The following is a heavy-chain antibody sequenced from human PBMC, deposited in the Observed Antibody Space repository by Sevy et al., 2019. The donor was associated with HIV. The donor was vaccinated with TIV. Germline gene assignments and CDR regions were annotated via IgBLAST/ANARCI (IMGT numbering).Heavy chain of an antibody. CDR2: ISSSTSYI. D-gene: IGHD6-19*01. Sequence: GGSLRLSCAASGFTFSSYLMNWVRQAPGKGLEWVSSISSSTSYIYYADSVKGRFTISRDNAKNSLYLQMNSLRAEDTAVYYCARGAYPGIAVARSPQHWGQGTLVTVSS. CDR3: ARGAYPGIAVARSPQH. J-gene: IGHJ1*01. CDR1: GFTFSSYL. V-gene: IGHV3-21*01.